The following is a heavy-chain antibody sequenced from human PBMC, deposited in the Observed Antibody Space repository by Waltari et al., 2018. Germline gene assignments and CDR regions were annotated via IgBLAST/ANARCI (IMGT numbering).Heavy chain of an antibody. V-gene: IGHV1-3*01. D-gene: IGHD6-13*01. J-gene: IGHJ5*02. CDR3: ARGGIAAAGTGWFDP. CDR1: GYTFTSYS. Sequence: QVQLVQSGAEVKKPGASVKVSCKSSGYTFTSYSMHLVRQAPGQRLEGMGWINAGNGNTTYARKVQGRVTITRDTSASTADRELSSLRSEDTAVYYCARGGIAAAGTGWFDPWGQGTLVTVSS. CDR2: INAGNGNT.